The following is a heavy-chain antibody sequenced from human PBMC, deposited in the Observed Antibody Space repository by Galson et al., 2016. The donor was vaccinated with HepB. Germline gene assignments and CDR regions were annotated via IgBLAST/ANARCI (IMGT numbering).Heavy chain of an antibody. Sequence: SLRLSCAASGFTFRSYSMNWVRQAPGKGLEWVSYIRSGAIYYSDSVKGRFTISRDNAKNSLDLQMNSLRAEDTAVYYCARYHLWAFDYWGQATLVTVSS. CDR2: IRSGAI. D-gene: IGHD7-27*01. J-gene: IGHJ4*02. CDR3: ARYHLWAFDY. V-gene: IGHV3-21*05. CDR1: GFTFRSYS.